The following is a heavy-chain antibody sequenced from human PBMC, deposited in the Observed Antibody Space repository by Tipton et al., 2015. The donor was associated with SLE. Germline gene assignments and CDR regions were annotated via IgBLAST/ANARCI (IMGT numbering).Heavy chain of an antibody. J-gene: IGHJ4*02. CDR1: GGSISSSSYY. CDR3: ATWRGYDFWTGYSPYYFDY. CDR2: IYYSGST. V-gene: IGHV4-39*07. D-gene: IGHD3-3*01. Sequence: TLSLTCTVSGGSISSSSYYWGWIRQPPGKGLEWIGSIYYSGSTYYNPSLKSRVTISVDTSKNRFSLKLSSVTAADTAVYYCATWRGYDFWTGYSPYYFDYWGQGTLVTVSS.